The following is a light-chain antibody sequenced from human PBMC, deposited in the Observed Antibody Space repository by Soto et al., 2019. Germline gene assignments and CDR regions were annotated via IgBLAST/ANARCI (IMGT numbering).Light chain of an antibody. CDR2: GAS. J-gene: IGKJ1*01. CDR1: QSVSSSF. CDR3: QQYNNWPRT. Sequence: EIVMRQSPAILSLAPGERATLSCRASQSVSSSFLSWYQQKVGQAPRLLIYGASSRATGIPDRFSGSGSGTEFTLTISSLQSEDFAVYYCQQYNNWPRTFGQGTKVDIK. V-gene: IGKV3D-15*01.